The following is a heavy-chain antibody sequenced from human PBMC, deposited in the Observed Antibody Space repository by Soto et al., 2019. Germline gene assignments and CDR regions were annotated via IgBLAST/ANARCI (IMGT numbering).Heavy chain of an antibody. V-gene: IGHV4-31*11. CDR1: GGSISSGGYY. Sequence: PSETLSLTCAVSGGSISSGGYYWSWIRQHPGKGLEWIGYIYYSGSTYYNPSLKSRVTISVDTSKNQFSLKLSSVTAADTAVYYCAADYYGSGSYFDYWGQGTLVTVSS. CDR2: IYYSGST. CDR3: AADYYGSGSYFDY. J-gene: IGHJ4*02. D-gene: IGHD3-10*01.